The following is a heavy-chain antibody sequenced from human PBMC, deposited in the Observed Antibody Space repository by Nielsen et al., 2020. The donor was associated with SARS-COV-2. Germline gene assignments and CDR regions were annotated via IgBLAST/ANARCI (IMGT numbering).Heavy chain of an antibody. V-gene: IGHV3-9*01. CDR1: GFTFDDYA. J-gene: IGHJ4*02. D-gene: IGHD3-22*01. CDR3: AKDNDYDSSGPAGY. CDR2: ISWNSGSI. Sequence: SLKISCAASGFTFDDYAMHWVRQAPGKGLEWVSGISWNSGSIGYADSVKGRFTISRDNTKNSLYLQMNSLRAEDTALYYCAKDNDYDSSGPAGYWGQGTPVTVSS.